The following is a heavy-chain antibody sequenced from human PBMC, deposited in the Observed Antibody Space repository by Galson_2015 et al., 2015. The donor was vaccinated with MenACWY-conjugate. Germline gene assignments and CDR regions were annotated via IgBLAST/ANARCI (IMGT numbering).Heavy chain of an antibody. V-gene: IGHV4-34*01. CDR1: GGSFSAYY. D-gene: IGHD6-13*01. J-gene: IGHJ6*02. CDR3: ARARAAASTFSDYYGMDV. CDR2: INHSGST. Sequence: LSLTCAVYGGSFSAYYWRWIRQPPGKGLEWIGEINHSGSTNYNPSLKSRVTISVDTSKNQFSLKLSSVTAADTAVYYCARARAAASTFSDYYGMDVWGQGTTVTVSS.